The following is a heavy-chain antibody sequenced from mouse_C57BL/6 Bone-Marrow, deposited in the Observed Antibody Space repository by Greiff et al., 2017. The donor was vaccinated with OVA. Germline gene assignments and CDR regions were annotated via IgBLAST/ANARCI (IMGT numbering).Heavy chain of an antibody. V-gene: IGHV5-6*01. D-gene: IGHD6-1*01. CDR3: ARHVLCQYWYFDV. Sequence: EVQRVESGGDLVKPGGSLKLSCAASGFTFSSYGMSWVRQTPDKRLEWVATISSGGSYTYYPDSVKGRVTISRDNAKNTLYLQMSSLKSEDTAMYYCARHVLCQYWYFDVWGTGTTVTVSS. J-gene: IGHJ1*03. CDR1: GFTFSSYG. CDR2: ISSGGSYT.